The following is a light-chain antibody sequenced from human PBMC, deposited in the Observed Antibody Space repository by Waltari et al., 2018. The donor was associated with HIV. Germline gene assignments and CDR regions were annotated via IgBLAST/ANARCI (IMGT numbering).Light chain of an antibody. J-gene: IGKJ1*01. CDR3: QQYNNWPAT. Sequence: EIVMTQSPATLSVSPGERATLCCRASQSVSRNLAWYQQKPGQAPRLLIYGASTRATGIPARFSGSGSGTEFTLTISSLQSEDFAVYYCQQYNNWPATFGQGTKVEIK. CDR1: QSVSRN. CDR2: GAS. V-gene: IGKV3-15*01.